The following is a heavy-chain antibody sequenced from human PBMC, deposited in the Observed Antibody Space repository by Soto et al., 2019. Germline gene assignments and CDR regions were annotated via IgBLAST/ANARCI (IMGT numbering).Heavy chain of an antibody. CDR2: ISAYNGNT. Sequence: ASVKVSCKASGYTFTSYGISWVRQAPGQGLEWMGWISAYNGNTNYAQKLQGRVTMTTDTSTSTAYMELRSLRSDDTAVYYCAREYSSGWYYNWFDPWGQGTLVTVLL. CDR1: GYTFTSYG. V-gene: IGHV1-18*04. J-gene: IGHJ5*02. CDR3: AREYSSGWYYNWFDP. D-gene: IGHD6-19*01.